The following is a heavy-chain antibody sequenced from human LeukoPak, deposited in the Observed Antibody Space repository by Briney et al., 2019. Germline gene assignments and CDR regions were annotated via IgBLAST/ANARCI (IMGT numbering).Heavy chain of an antibody. J-gene: IGHJ5*02. CDR1: GGSISSYY. CDR3: ARGLTIFEPFDP. V-gene: IGHV4-59*01. D-gene: IGHD3-3*01. Sequence: SETLSLTRTVSGGSISSYYWSWIRQPPGKGLEWIGYIYYSGNTNYNPSLKSRVTISVNTSKNQFSLNLSSVTAADTAVYYCARGLTIFEPFDPWGQGTLVTVSS. CDR2: IYYSGNT.